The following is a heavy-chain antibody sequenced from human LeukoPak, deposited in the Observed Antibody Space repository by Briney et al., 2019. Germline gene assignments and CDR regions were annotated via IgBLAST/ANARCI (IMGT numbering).Heavy chain of an antibody. V-gene: IGHV1-2*02. CDR2: INPNSGGT. J-gene: IGHJ4*02. D-gene: IGHD2-2*01. Sequence: GASVKVSCKASGYTFTGYYMHWVRQAPGQGLEWMGWINPNSGGTNYAQKFQGGVTMTRDTSISTAYMELSRLRSDDTAVYYCARSIVVVPAALQLDYWGQGTLVTVSS. CDR1: GYTFTGYY. CDR3: ARSIVVVPAALQLDY.